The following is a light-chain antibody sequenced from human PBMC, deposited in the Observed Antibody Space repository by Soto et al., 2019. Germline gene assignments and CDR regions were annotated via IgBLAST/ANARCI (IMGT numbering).Light chain of an antibody. CDR3: MQALQTPLT. CDR1: QSLYSNGNNY. V-gene: IGKV2-28*01. Sequence: DIVMTQSPLSLPVTPGEPASISCRSSQSLYSNGNNYLDWFLQKPGQSPQVLIYLGSHRASGVPDGFSGSGSGTDFTLKISTVEAEDVGIYYCMQALQTPLTFGGGTKVEI. J-gene: IGKJ4*01. CDR2: LGS.